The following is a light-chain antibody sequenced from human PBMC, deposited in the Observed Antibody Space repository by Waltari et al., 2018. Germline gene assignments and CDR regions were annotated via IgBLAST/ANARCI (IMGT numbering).Light chain of an antibody. CDR3: QQYGSSSMYT. V-gene: IGKV3-20*01. CDR1: QSLTKKY. CDR2: GAS. J-gene: IGKJ2*01. Sequence: IVLTQSPGTLSLSPGERATLSCRASQSLTKKYLAWYQQKPGQAPRLLVYGASSRAAGIPDRVSGSGSGKDFTLTICRLEPEDFAVYYCQQYGSSSMYTFGQGTKLEIK.